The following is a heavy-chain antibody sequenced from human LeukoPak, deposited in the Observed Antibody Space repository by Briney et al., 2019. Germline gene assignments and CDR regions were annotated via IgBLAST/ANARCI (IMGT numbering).Heavy chain of an antibody. J-gene: IGHJ4*02. Sequence: ASVKVSCKASGYIFTSFYIHWVRQAPGQGLEWMGGIIPIFGTANYAQKFQGRVTITADESTSTAYMELSSLRSEDTAVYYCARNEWQYCSGGSCYFPPERYWGQGTLVTVSS. CDR3: ARNEWQYCSGGSCYFPPERY. V-gene: IGHV1-69*13. CDR2: IIPIFGTA. CDR1: GYIFTSFY. D-gene: IGHD2-15*01.